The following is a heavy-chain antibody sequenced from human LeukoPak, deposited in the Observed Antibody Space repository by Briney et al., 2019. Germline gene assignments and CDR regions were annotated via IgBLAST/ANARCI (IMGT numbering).Heavy chain of an antibody. V-gene: IGHV3-11*03. J-gene: IGHJ4*02. Sequence: KPGGSLRLSCVVSGIPFSDYYMNWIRQAPGKGLEWISYISSSSSYTDDADSVKGRFTISRDNAKSALYLQMNSLRLEDTAVYYCAAGTAADFWGQGTLVTVSS. CDR3: AAGTAADF. CDR1: GIPFSDYY. CDR2: ISSSSSYT. D-gene: IGHD6-13*01.